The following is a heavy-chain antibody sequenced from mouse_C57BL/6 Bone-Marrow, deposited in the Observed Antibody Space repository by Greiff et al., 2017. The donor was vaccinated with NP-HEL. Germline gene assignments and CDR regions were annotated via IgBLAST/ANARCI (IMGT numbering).Heavy chain of an antibody. CDR2: IRSKSNNYAT. CDR3: VRGIAY. Sequence: GGGWVQPKGSLKLSCAASGFSFNTYAMNRVRQAPGKGLEWVARIRSKSNNYATYYADSVKERFTISRDDSESMLYLQMNNLKTEDTAMYYCVRGIAYWGQGTLVTVSA. V-gene: IGHV10-1*01. CDR1: GFSFNTYA. J-gene: IGHJ3*01.